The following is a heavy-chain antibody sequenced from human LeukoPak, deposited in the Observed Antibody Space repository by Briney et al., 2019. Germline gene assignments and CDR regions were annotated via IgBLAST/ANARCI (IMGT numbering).Heavy chain of an antibody. CDR1: GYTFTGYY. V-gene: IGHV1-2*02. Sequence: ASVKVSCKASGYTFTGYYMHWVRQAPGRGLEWMGWINPNSGGTNYAQKFQGRVTMTRDTSISTAYMELSRLRSDDTAVYYCARGPVGYYDFWSGYGDYWGQGTLVTVSS. D-gene: IGHD3-3*01. J-gene: IGHJ4*02. CDR3: ARGPVGYYDFWSGYGDY. CDR2: INPNSGGT.